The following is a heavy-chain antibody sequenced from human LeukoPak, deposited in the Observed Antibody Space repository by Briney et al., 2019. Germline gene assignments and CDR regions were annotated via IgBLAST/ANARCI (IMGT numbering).Heavy chain of an antibody. V-gene: IGHV3-7*01. Sequence: PGGSLRLSCAASGFTFSSYWMSWVRQAPGKGLEWVAKINQDGSEKYSVDSMKGRITISRYNAKNSLYLEMSSLRVEDTAVFYCARVMSASVWRSYGSYDYYYYMDIWGRGTTVTVSS. CDR2: INQDGSEK. J-gene: IGHJ6*03. CDR3: ARVMSASVWRSYGSYDYYYYMDI. CDR1: GFTFSSYW. D-gene: IGHD3-16*01.